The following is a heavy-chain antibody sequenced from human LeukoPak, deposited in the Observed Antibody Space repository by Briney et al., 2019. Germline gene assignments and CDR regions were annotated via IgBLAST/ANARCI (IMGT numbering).Heavy chain of an antibody. Sequence: GGSLRLSCAASGFTVNNDYMGWVRLAPGKGLEWVSALHIDGSTSYADSVKGRFSISRDNSKNTLYLQVNSLRDEDTAVYYCVKERGWGAPYYYGVDVWGQGTTVTVSS. D-gene: IGHD3-16*01. CDR1: GFTVNNDY. V-gene: IGHV3-66*01. J-gene: IGHJ6*02. CDR2: LHIDGST. CDR3: VKERGWGAPYYYGVDV.